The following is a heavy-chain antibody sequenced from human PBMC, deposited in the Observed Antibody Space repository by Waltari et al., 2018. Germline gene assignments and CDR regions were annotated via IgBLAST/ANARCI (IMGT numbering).Heavy chain of an antibody. Sequence: EVQLVESGGGLVQPGGSLRLSCAASGFTFSSYWMSWFRQAPGKGLEWVANIKQDGSEKYYVDSVKGRFTISRDNAKNSLYLQMNSLRAEDTAVYYCARSEVGMRDAFDIWGQGTMVTVSS. CDR1: GFTFSSYW. J-gene: IGHJ3*02. CDR3: ARSEVGMRDAFDI. V-gene: IGHV3-7*01. CDR2: IKQDGSEK. D-gene: IGHD2-21*01.